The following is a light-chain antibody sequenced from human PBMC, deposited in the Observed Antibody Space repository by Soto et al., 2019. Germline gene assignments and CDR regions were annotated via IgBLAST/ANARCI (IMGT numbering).Light chain of an antibody. CDR3: LQSTQLPPT. J-gene: IGKJ5*01. Sequence: VMTQTPLSLSVAPGPPASISCKSSKSLLHITGETFLFWYLQKPGQSPQLLIYEVSTRVSGVPDRFSGSGSGTDFTLEISRVETDDVGIYYCLQSTQLPPTFGQGTRLEIK. CDR2: EVS. CDR1: KSLLHITGETF. V-gene: IGKV2D-29*02.